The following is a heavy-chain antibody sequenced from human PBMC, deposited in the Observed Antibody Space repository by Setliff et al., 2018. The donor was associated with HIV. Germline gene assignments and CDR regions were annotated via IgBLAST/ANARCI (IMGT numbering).Heavy chain of an antibody. CDR3: ARHKDSDYVWGSYRPDGFDI. CDR1: GGSISSSSYY. Sequence: PSETLSLTCTVSGGSISSSSYYWGWIRQPPGKGLEWIGNIYRSGSTYYNPSLRSRVTISVDTSKNQFYLNLNSVTDADTALYYCARHKDSDYVWGSYRPDGFDIWGQGTTVTVSS. V-gene: IGHV4-39*01. J-gene: IGHJ3*02. CDR2: IYRSGST. D-gene: IGHD3-16*02.